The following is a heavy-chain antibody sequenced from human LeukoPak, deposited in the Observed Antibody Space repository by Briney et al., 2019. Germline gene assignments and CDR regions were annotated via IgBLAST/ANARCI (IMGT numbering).Heavy chain of an antibody. CDR2: IYYTGST. CDR3: ARAHFWSGYTIDY. D-gene: IGHD3-3*02. Sequence: SSETLSLTCTVSGGSISSYYWSWIRQPPGKGLEWIGSIYYTGSTNYNPSLKSRVTISVDTSKNQFSLELGSVTAADTAVYYCARAHFWSGYTIDYWGQGTPVTVSS. CDR1: GGSISSYY. V-gene: IGHV4-59*01. J-gene: IGHJ4*02.